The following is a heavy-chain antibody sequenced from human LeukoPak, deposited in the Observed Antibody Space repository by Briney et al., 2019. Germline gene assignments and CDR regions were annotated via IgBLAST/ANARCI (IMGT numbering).Heavy chain of an antibody. Sequence: GGSLRLSCAASGFTFSSYAMSWVRQAPGKGLEWVSAISGSGGSTYYADSVKGRFTISRDNSKNTLYLQMNSLRAEDTAVYYCASRGFLEWLNCYYMDVWGKGTTVTVSS. CDR2: ISGSGGST. V-gene: IGHV3-23*01. CDR3: ASRGFLEWLNCYYMDV. D-gene: IGHD3-3*01. CDR1: GFTFSSYA. J-gene: IGHJ6*03.